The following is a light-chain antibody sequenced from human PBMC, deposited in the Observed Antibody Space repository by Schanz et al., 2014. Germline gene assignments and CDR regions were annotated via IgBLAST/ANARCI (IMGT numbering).Light chain of an antibody. V-gene: IGLV2-23*01. J-gene: IGLJ2*01. CDR3: CSYAASSTLV. Sequence: QSALTQPASVSGSPGQSITISCTGTSSDVGSYNLVSWYQQHPGKATKLMIYEGSKRPSGVPDRFSGYKSGNTASLTVSGLQDEDEGDYYCCSYAASSTLVFGGGTKLTVL. CDR1: SSDVGSYNL. CDR2: EGS.